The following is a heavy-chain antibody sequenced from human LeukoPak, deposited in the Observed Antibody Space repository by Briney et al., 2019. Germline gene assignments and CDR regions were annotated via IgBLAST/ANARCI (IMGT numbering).Heavy chain of an antibody. CDR2: IKGDESAK. CDR3: ARDVVGSLDY. V-gene: IGHV3-7*01. D-gene: IGHD1-26*01. Sequence: GGSLRLSCAASGFTFSTYWMAWVRQAPGKGLEWVANIKGDESAKHQADSVKGRFTISRDNVQNSVYLQMSSLRGEDTAVYYCARDVVGSLDYWGQGTLVTVSS. J-gene: IGHJ4*02. CDR1: GFTFSTYW.